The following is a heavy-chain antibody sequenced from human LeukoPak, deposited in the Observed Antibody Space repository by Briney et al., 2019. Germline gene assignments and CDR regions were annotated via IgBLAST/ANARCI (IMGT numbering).Heavy chain of an antibody. J-gene: IGHJ3*02. Sequence: SETLSLTCAVYGGSFSGYYWSWIRQPPGKGLEWIGEINHSGSTNYNPSLKSRVTISVDTSKNQFSLKLSSVTAADTAVYYCARVFPYDSSGYDAFDIWGQGTMVTVSS. CDR3: ARVFPYDSSGYDAFDI. CDR1: GGSFSGYY. CDR2: INHSGST. D-gene: IGHD3-22*01. V-gene: IGHV4-34*01.